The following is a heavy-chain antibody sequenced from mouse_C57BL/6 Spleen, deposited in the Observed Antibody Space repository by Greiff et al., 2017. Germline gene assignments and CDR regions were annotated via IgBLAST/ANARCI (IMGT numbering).Heavy chain of an antibody. CDR1: GFTFSSYA. CDR2: ISDGGSYT. CDR3: AREGGYYWFAY. Sequence: EVKVVESGGGLVKPGGSLKLSCAASGFTFSSYAMSWVRQTPEKRLEWVATISDGGSYTYYPDNVKGRFTISRDNAKNNLYLQMSHLKSEDTAMYDCAREGGYYWFAYWGQGTLVTVSA. D-gene: IGHD2-3*01. J-gene: IGHJ3*01. V-gene: IGHV5-4*01.